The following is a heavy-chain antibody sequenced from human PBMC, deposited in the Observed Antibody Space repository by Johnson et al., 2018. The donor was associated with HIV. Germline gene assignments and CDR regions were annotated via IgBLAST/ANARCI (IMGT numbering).Heavy chain of an antibody. CDR2: IRWNGGIT. V-gene: IGHV3-20*04. J-gene: IGHJ3*02. Sequence: MQLVESGGGVVRPGGSLRLSCAASGFIFDQYGMSWVRQVPGKGLEWVSGIRWNGGITGYADSVKGRFTISRDNSKNTLYLQMTSLRQDDTAVYSCYCTGHFGAGSESKGTFDIWGQGTMVTVSS. D-gene: IGHD3-10*01. CDR3: YCTGHFGAGSESKGTFDI. CDR1: GFIFDQYG.